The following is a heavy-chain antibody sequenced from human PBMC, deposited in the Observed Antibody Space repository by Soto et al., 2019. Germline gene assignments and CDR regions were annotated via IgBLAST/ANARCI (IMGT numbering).Heavy chain of an antibody. Sequence: QVQLQESGPGLVKPSQTLSLTCTVSGGSISSGGYYWSWIRQHPGKGMEWIGYIYYSGSTYSNPSPKSRVTISVDTSKNQFSLKLSSVTAADTAVYYCARHLSRSLDYCGQGTLVTVSS. CDR1: GGSISSGGYY. J-gene: IGHJ4*02. CDR2: IYYSGST. CDR3: ARHLSRSLDY. V-gene: IGHV4-31*03.